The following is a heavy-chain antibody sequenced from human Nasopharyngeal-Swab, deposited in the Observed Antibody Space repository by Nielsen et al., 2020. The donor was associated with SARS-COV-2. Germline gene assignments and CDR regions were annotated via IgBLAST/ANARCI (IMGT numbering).Heavy chain of an antibody. CDR3: TRSGRGATWFYY. Sequence: ASVKVSCKASGYTFSDYAINWVRQAPGQGFGWMGWINTNTGNPTYAQGFTGRFVFSLDNSVNTAFLQITGLEAGDTATYYCTRSGRGATWFYYWGQGTLVTVSS. CDR2: INTNTGNP. D-gene: IGHD3-10*01. J-gene: IGHJ4*02. CDR1: GYTFSDYA. V-gene: IGHV7-4-1*02.